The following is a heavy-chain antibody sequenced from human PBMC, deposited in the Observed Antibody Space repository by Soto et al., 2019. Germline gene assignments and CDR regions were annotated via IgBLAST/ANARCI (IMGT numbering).Heavy chain of an antibody. D-gene: IGHD2-8*01. CDR2: ISGSGGST. V-gene: IGHV3-23*01. J-gene: IGHJ6*02. CDR1: GFTFISDG. Sequence: GGSLRLSCAASGFTFISDGMIFFGQAPGKGLEWVSSISGSGGSTYYADSVKGWFTISRDNSKNMLYLQMNSLRAEDTAVYYCAKCMGGYYVMAVWGQGTTVTVSS. CDR3: AKCMGGYYVMAV.